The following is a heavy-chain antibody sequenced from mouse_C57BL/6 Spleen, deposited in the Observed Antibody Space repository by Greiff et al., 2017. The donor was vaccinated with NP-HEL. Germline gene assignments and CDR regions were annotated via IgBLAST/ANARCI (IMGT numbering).Heavy chain of an antibody. V-gene: IGHV1-4*01. CDR3: AEGDSSGYFDY. CDR1: GYTFTSYT. J-gene: IGHJ2*01. CDR2: INPSSGYT. Sequence: LQESGAELARPGASVKMSCKASGYTFTSYTMHWVKQRPGQGLEWIGYINPSSGYTKYNQKFKDKATLTADKSSSTAYMQLSSLTSEDSAVYYCAEGDSSGYFDYWGQGTTLTVSS. D-gene: IGHD3-2*02.